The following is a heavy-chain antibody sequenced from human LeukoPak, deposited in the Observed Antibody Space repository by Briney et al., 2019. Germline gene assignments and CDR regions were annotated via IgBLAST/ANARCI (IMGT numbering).Heavy chain of an antibody. CDR2: ISYDGSNK. CDR1: GFTFSSYA. CDR3: ATGGRELRFDY. Sequence: GGSLRLSCAASGFTFSSYAMHWVRQAPGKGLEWVAVISYDGSNKYYADSVKGRFTISRDNSKNTLYLQMNSLRSEDTAVYYCATGGRELRFDYWGQGSLVTVSS. J-gene: IGHJ4*02. D-gene: IGHD1-26*01. V-gene: IGHV3-30-3*01.